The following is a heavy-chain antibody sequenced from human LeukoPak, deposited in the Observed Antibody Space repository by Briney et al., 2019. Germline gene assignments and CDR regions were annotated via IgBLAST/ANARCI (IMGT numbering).Heavy chain of an antibody. J-gene: IGHJ4*02. Sequence: ASVKVSRKASGYTFTGYYMHWVRQAPGQGLEWMGRINPNSGGTNYAQKFQGRVTTTRDTSISTAYMELSRLRSDDTAVYYCARDQYCSGGSCYSVFFNYWGQGTLVTVSS. V-gene: IGHV1-2*06. CDR1: GYTFTGYY. D-gene: IGHD2-15*01. CDR3: ARDQYCSGGSCYSVFFNY. CDR2: INPNSGGT.